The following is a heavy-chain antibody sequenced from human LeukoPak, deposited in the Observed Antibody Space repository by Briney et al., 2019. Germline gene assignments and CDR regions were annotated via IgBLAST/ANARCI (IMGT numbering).Heavy chain of an antibody. J-gene: IGHJ4*02. CDR1: GASISSYY. CDR3: ARGGYSYGPGFDY. Sequence: PSETLSLTCTVSGASISSYYWSWIRQPPGKGLEWIGYIYYSGSTNYNPSLKSRVTISVDTSKNQFSLKLSSVTAADTAVYYCARGGYSYGPGFDYWGQGTLVTVSS. D-gene: IGHD5-18*01. CDR2: IYYSGST. V-gene: IGHV4-59*01.